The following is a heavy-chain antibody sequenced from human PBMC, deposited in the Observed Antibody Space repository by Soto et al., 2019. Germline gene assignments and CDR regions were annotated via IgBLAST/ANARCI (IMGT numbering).Heavy chain of an antibody. CDR1: GGSFSGYY. D-gene: IGHD2-2*01. Sequence: ETLSLTCAVYGGSFSGYYWSWIRQPPGKGLEWIGEINHSGSTNYNPSLKSRVTISVDTSKNQFSLKLSSVTAADTAVYYCARGGYCSSTSCVDAFDIWGQGTMVTVSS. V-gene: IGHV4-34*01. J-gene: IGHJ3*02. CDR3: ARGGYCSSTSCVDAFDI. CDR2: INHSGST.